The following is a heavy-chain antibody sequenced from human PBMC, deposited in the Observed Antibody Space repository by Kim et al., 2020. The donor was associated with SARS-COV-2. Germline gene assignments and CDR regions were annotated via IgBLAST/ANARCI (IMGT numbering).Heavy chain of an antibody. CDR1: GYTFTSVY. CDR3: ARGRPMDV. V-gene: IGHV1-46*01. CDR2: INPSDGTT. Sequence: ASVKFSCKASGYTFTSVYMNWVRQAPGQGLEWMGIINPSDGTTSYPQKFQGRVTMTRDTSTSTVYMELSSLRSEDTAMYYCARGRPMDVWGKGTTVTVSS. J-gene: IGHJ6*03.